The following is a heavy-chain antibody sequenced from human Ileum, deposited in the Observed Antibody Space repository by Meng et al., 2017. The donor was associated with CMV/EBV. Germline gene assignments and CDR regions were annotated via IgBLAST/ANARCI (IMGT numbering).Heavy chain of an antibody. D-gene: IGHD3-10*01. CDR3: ARRVREVRERSWENWLTP. V-gene: IGHV4-4*07. Sequence: QVKLQESCPGLLWPSELLSLICTVSGGSTITYCWNWIRQSAGKRLEWIGRICGTGTIQYNPSFKSRLTLSLDTSKSQFSLRLTSVTAADTAVYFCARRVREVRERSWENWLTPWGQGILVTVSS. CDR1: GGSTITYC. J-gene: IGHJ5*02. CDR2: ICGTGTI.